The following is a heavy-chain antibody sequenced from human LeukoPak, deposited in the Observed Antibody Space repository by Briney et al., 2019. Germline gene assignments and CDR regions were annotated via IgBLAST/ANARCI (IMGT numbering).Heavy chain of an antibody. V-gene: IGHV1-69*05. CDR1: GGTFSSYA. J-gene: IGHJ4*02. CDR2: IIPIFGTA. CDR3: AREGSGGNSEAY. D-gene: IGHD4-23*01. Sequence: GSSVKVSCKASGGTFSSYAISWVRQAPGQGLEWMGGIIPIFGTANYAQKFQGRVTITTDESTSTAYMELSSLRSEDTAVYYCAREGSGGNSEAYWGQGTLVTVSS.